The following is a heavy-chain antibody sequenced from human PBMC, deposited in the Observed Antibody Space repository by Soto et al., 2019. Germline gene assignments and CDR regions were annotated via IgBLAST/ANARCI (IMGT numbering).Heavy chain of an antibody. CDR2: IYHSGST. V-gene: IGHV4-30-2*01. J-gene: IGHJ5*02. CDR1: GGSISSGGYS. D-gene: IGHD2-21*01. Sequence: QLQLQESGSGLVKPSQTLSLTCAVSGGSISSGGYSWSWIRQPPGKGLEWIGYIYHSGSTYYNSSLXSXXPITVDRSKNQFSLKLSSVTAADTAVYYCARIPSPWGQGTLVTVSS. CDR3: ARIPSP.